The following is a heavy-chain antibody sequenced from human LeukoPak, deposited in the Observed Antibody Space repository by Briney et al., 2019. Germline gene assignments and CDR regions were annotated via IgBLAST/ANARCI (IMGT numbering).Heavy chain of an antibody. CDR2: INWNGGST. J-gene: IGHJ4*02. Sequence: PGGSLRLSCAASGFTFDDYGMSWVRQAPGKGLEWVSGINWNGGSTGYADSVKGRFTISRDNSENTLYLQMNSLRAEDTAVYYCARERLRGSFDYWGQGTLVTVSS. D-gene: IGHD1-26*01. CDR3: ARERLRGSFDY. CDR1: GFTFDDYG. V-gene: IGHV3-20*04.